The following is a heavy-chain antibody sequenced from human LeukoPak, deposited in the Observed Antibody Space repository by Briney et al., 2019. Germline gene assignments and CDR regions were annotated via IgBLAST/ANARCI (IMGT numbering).Heavy chain of an antibody. Sequence: PGESLKISCKGSGYSFTSYWIGWVRQMPGKGLEWMGIIYPGDSDTRYSPSFQGQVTISADKSISTAYLQWSSLKASDTAMYYCAREPIGYSNYEDSYYMDVWGKGTTVTVSS. D-gene: IGHD4-11*01. CDR2: IYPGDSDT. J-gene: IGHJ6*03. CDR3: AREPIGYSNYEDSYYMDV. V-gene: IGHV5-51*03. CDR1: GYSFTSYW.